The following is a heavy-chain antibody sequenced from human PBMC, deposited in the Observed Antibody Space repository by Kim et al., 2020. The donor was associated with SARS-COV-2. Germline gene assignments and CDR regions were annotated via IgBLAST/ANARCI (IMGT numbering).Heavy chain of an antibody. V-gene: IGHV4-30-2*01. Sequence: SRVTISVDRSKNQFSLKLSSVTAADTAVYYCARGGGSTSRFPGPLWYFDLWGRGTLVTVSS. CDR3: ARGGGSTSRFPGPLWYFDL. D-gene: IGHD2-2*01. J-gene: IGHJ2*01.